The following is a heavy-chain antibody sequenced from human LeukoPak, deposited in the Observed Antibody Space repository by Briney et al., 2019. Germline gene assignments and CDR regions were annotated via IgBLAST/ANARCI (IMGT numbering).Heavy chain of an antibody. V-gene: IGHV3-30*18. CDR2: TTHDGMYT. CDR1: GFSLWTSG. J-gene: IGHJ5*02. Sequence: PERSLRLSCAASGFSLWTSGIHWVRQAPGKGLEWLSLTTHDGMYTNYADSVKGRFTISTDTSKNTVYLQMNSLRPEDTAAYYCTKGGGISANPLDPWGQGTLVIVSS. CDR3: TKGGGISANPLDP. D-gene: IGHD4-23*01.